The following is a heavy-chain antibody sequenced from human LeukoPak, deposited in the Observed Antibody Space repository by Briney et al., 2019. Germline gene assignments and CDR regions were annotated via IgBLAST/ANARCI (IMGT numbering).Heavy chain of an antibody. V-gene: IGHV3-33*01. CDR1: GFTFSSYG. J-gene: IGHJ4*02. CDR3: ARARNNYDSSSYSALDY. Sequence: GSSLRLSCAASGFTFSSYGMHWVRQAPGKGLEWLAVIRYDGTNIYYADSVKGRFAISRDNSKNTLYVQMNSLRVEDTAVYYCARARNNYDSSSYSALDYWGQGTLVTVSS. D-gene: IGHD3-22*01. CDR2: IRYDGTNI.